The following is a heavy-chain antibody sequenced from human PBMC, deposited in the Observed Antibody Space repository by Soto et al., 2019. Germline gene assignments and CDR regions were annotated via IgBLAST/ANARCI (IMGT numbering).Heavy chain of an antibody. Sequence: QVQLQESGPGLVKPSETLSLTCTVSGGSISSYYWSWIRQPPGKGLEWIGYIYYSGSTNYNPSLKSRVTISVDTSKNQFSLKLSSVTAADTAVYYCARSRRDYWGQGTLVTVSS. V-gene: IGHV4-59*01. CDR1: GGSISSYY. J-gene: IGHJ4*02. CDR2: IYYSGST. CDR3: ARSRRDY.